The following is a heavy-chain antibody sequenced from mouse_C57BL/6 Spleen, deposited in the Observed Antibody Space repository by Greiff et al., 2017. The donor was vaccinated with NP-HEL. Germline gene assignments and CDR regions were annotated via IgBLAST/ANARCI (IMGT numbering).Heavy chain of an antibody. V-gene: IGHV1-54*01. CDR1: GYAFTNYL. J-gene: IGHJ2*01. Sequence: QVQLQQSGAELVRPGTSVKVSCKASGYAFTNYLIEWVKQRPGQGLEWIGVIYPGSGGTNYNEKFKSKATLNADKSTSTAYMQLSSLTSEESAVYLSARSNLYYFDYWGQGTTLTVSS. CDR3: ARSNLYYFDY. CDR2: IYPGSGGT.